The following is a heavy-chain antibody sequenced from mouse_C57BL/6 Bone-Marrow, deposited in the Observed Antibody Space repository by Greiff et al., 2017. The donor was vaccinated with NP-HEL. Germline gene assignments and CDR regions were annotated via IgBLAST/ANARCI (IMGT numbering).Heavy chain of an antibody. CDR1: GYTFTSYW. Sequence: QVQLQQPGAELVMPGASVKLSCKASGYTFTSYWMHWVKQRPGQGLEWIGEIDPSDSYTNYNQKFKGKSTLTVDKSSSTAYMQLSSLTSEDSAVYYCARSRQLRPMDYWGQGTSGTVSS. CDR2: IDPSDSYT. CDR3: ARSRQLRPMDY. D-gene: IGHD3-2*02. J-gene: IGHJ4*01. V-gene: IGHV1-69*01.